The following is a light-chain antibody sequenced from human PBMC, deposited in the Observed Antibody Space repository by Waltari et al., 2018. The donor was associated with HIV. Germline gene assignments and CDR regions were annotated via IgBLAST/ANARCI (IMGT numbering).Light chain of an antibody. J-gene: IGLJ3*02. CDR1: RSNIGNNF. Sequence: QPKMTQAPSASKTPGQRITMSCSGSRSNIGNNFISWYQQIPGLAPRLVMSRNDQRPAGVPGRVSGSKSGTSAFLAIAELRLEDEATDICASWDDTLGHWIFGGGTKLTVL. V-gene: IGLV1-47*01. CDR2: RND. CDR3: ASWDDTLGHWI.